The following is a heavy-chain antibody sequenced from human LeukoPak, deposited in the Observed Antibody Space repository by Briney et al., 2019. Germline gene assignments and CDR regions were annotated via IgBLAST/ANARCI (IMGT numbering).Heavy chain of an antibody. Sequence: SETLSLTCTVSGGSISSYYWSWIRQPPGKGLEWIGYIYYSGSTNYNPSLKSRVTISVDTSMNQFSLKLSSVTAADTAVYYCARDSIVVVPAATRREYYYYYYMDVWGKGTTVTVSS. CDR1: GGSISSYY. D-gene: IGHD2-2*01. V-gene: IGHV4-59*01. CDR3: ARDSIVVVPAATRREYYYYYYMDV. CDR2: IYYSGST. J-gene: IGHJ6*03.